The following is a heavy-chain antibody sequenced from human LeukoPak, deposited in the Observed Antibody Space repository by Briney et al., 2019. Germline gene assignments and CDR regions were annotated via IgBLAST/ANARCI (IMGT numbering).Heavy chain of an antibody. CDR2: IYHSGST. V-gene: IGHV4-38-2*01. CDR3: ARAYYDILTGYWGAFDI. J-gene: IGHJ3*02. Sequence: SETLSLTCGVSGYSISSGYYWGWIRQPPGKGLEWIGCIYHSGSTYYNPSLKSRVTISVDTSKNQFSLKLSSVTAADTAVYYCARAYYDILTGYWGAFDIWGQGTMVTVSS. CDR1: GYSISSGYY. D-gene: IGHD3-9*01.